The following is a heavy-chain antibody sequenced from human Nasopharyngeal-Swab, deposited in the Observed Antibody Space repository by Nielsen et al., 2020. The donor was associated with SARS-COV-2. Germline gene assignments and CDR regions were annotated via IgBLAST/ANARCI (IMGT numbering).Heavy chain of an antibody. V-gene: IGHV3-33*01. J-gene: IGHJ3*02. Sequence: GGSLRLSCAASGFTFSSYGIHWVRRAPGKGLEWVAVIWYDGSNEEYADSVKGRFTISRDNSKNTVNLQMNSLRAEDTAVYYCARDRVLWSGGDAFDIWGQGTMVTVSS. CDR3: ARDRVLWSGGDAFDI. CDR1: GFTFSSYG. D-gene: IGHD3-10*01. CDR2: IWYDGSNE.